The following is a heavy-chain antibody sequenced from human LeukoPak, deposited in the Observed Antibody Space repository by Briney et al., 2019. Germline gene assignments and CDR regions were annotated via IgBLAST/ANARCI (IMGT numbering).Heavy chain of an antibody. J-gene: IGHJ4*02. V-gene: IGHV3-43*02. D-gene: IGHD3-10*01. CDR2: ISGDGGST. CDR1: GFTFDDYA. CDR3: AKGYYYGSGSYYKGGPRSPLDY. Sequence: PGGSLRLSCAASGFTFDDYAMHWVRQAPGKGLEWVSLISGDGGSTYYADSVKGRFTISRDNSKNSLYLQMNSLRTEDTALYYCAKGYYYGSGSYYKGGPRSPLDYWGQGTLGTVSS.